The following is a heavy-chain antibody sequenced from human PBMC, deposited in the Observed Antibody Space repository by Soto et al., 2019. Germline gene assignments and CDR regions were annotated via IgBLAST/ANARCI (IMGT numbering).Heavy chain of an antibody. D-gene: IGHD3-3*01. CDR1: GGSFRGYY. J-gene: IGHJ5*02. CDR3: ARGTGNYDFWSGYYTGLSWFDP. CDR2: INHSGST. V-gene: IGHV4-34*01. Sequence: SETLSLTCAVYGGSFRGYYWSWIRQPPGKGLEWIGEINHSGSTNYNPSLKSRVTISVDTSKNQFSLKLSSVTAADTAVYHCARGTGNYDFWSGYYTGLSWFDPWGQGTLVTVSS.